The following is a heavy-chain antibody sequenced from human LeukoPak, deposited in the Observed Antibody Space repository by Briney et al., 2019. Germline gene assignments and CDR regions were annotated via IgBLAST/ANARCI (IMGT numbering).Heavy chain of an antibody. CDR1: GFTFDDYA. J-gene: IGHJ6*02. V-gene: IGHV3-9*01. CDR3: AKDPFRYCSSTSCYTGIDV. CDR2: ISWNSGSI. D-gene: IGHD2-2*02. Sequence: GRSLRLSCAASGFTFDDYAMHWVRQAPGKGLEWVSGISWNSGSIVYADSVKGRFTISRDNAKNSLYLQMNSLRAEDTALYYCAKDPFRYCSSTSCYTGIDVWGQGTTVTVSS.